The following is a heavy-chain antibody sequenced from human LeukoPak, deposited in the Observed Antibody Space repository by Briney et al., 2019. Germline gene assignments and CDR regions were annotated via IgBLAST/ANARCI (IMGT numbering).Heavy chain of an antibody. CDR1: GFTFSSYA. Sequence: GGSLRLSCAASGFTFSSYAMSWVRQAPGKGLEWVSAISGSGGSTYYADSVKGRFTISRDNSKNTLYLQMNSLRAEDTAVYYCARGSYDSSGYYSDYWGQGTLVTVSS. CDR2: ISGSGGST. J-gene: IGHJ4*02. V-gene: IGHV3-23*01. D-gene: IGHD3-22*01. CDR3: ARGSYDSSGYYSDY.